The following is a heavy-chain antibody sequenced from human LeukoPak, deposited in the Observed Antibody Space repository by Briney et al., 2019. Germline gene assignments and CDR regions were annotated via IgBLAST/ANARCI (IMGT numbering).Heavy chain of an antibody. CDR3: ARDSYYDSSGYRYYMDV. CDR1: GFTFSSYS. Sequence: PGGSLRLSCAASGFTFSSYSMNWVRQAPGKGLEWVSYISSSSSTIYYADSVKGRFTISRDNAKNSLYLQMNSLRAEDTAVYYCARDSYYDSSGYRYYMDVWGKGTTVTISS. V-gene: IGHV3-48*01. J-gene: IGHJ6*03. CDR2: ISSSSSTI. D-gene: IGHD3-22*01.